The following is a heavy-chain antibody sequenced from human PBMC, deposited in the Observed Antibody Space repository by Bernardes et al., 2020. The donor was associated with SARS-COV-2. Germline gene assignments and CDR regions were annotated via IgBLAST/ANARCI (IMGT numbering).Heavy chain of an antibody. CDR1: GLPFSDYY. CDR3: ARDFKEYSSSSWEGGYYYYYGMDV. CDR2: ISSSGSTI. Sequence: GGSLRLSCAASGLPFSDYYMSWIRQAPGKGLEWVSYISSSGSTIYYADSVKGRFTISRDNAKNSLYLQMNSLRAEDTAVYYCARDFKEYSSSSWEGGYYYYYGMDVWGQGTTVTVSS. J-gene: IGHJ6*02. V-gene: IGHV3-11*01. D-gene: IGHD6-6*01.